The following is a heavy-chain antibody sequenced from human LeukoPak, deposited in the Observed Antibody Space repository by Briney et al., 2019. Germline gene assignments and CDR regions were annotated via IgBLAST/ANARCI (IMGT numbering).Heavy chain of an antibody. V-gene: IGHV6-1*01. D-gene: IGHD3-10*01. J-gene: IGHJ4*02. CDR2: TYYRSRCGN. CDR1: GDSVSNNIAT. Sequence: SQTLSLTCAISGDSVSNNIATWNWVRQSPSRGLEWLGRTYYRSRCGNDYAISVKGRITINPGTSRNQFSLQLNSVTPEDTAVYYCVRDSDDYYWALDFWGQGTPVTVSS. CDR3: VRDSDDYYWALDF.